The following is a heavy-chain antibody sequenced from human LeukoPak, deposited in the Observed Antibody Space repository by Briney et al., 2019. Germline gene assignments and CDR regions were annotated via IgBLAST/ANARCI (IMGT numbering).Heavy chain of an antibody. V-gene: IGHV1-8*01. D-gene: IGHD5-24*01. CDR3: ARGSAGQLWGD. J-gene: IGHJ4*02. CDR2: MNPNSGRT. CDR1: GYTYTSYD. Sequence: GASVKVSCQASGYTYTSYDINWVRQATGQGPEWMRWMNPNSGRTGYAQKFQGRVSMTTNTSITTAFMELRSLRSEDTAVYYCARGSAGQLWGDWGQGTLVTVSS.